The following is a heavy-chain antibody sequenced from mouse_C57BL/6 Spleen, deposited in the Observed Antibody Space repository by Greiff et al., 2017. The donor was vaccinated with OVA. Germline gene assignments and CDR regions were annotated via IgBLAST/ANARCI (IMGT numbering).Heavy chain of an antibody. J-gene: IGHJ2*01. CDR1: GFTFSSYA. V-gene: IGHV5-4*01. Sequence: EVQLVESGGGLVKPGGSLKLSCAASGFTFSSYAMSWVRQTPEKRLEWVATISDGGSYTYYPDNVKGRFTISRDNAKNNLYLQMSHLKSEDTAMYYCARVYSNGPYYFDYWGQGTTLTVSS. CDR2: ISDGGSYT. CDR3: ARVYSNGPYYFDY. D-gene: IGHD2-5*01.